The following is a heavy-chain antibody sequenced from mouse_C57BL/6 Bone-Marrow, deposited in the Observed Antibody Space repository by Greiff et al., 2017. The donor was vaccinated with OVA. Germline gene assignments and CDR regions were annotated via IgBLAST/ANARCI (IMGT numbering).Heavy chain of an antibody. D-gene: IGHD2-3*01. CDR3: ARRIYDGYYGHFDY. CDR1: GYTFTSYG. J-gene: IGHJ2*01. CDR2: IYPRSGNT. Sequence: VHLQQSGAELARPGASVKLSCKASGYTFTSYGISWVKQRTGQGLEWIGEIYPRSGNTYYNEKFKGKATLTADKSSSTAYMELRSLTSEDSAVYFCARRIYDGYYGHFDYWGQGTTLTVSS. V-gene: IGHV1-81*01.